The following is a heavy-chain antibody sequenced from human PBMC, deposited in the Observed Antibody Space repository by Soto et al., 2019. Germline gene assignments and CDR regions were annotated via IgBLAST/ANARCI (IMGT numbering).Heavy chain of an antibody. V-gene: IGHV1-69*12. D-gene: IGHD3-3*01. CDR3: ARPIRYYDERRCQSAWFDP. Sequence: QVQLVQSGAEVKKPGSSVKVSCKASGGTFSSSSISWVRQAPGQGLEWMGGIIPIFGTANYTQKFQGRVTITADESTSTAYMELSSLSSDDTAVYYCARPIRYYDERRCQSAWFDPWGQGTLVTVSS. CDR1: GGTFSSSS. CDR2: IIPIFGTA. J-gene: IGHJ5*02.